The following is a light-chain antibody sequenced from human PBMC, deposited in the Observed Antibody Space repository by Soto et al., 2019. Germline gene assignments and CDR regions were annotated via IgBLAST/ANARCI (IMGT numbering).Light chain of an antibody. CDR2: EVT. V-gene: IGLV2-8*01. J-gene: IGLJ2*01. CDR3: SSYAGSNNVV. CDR1: SSDIGGYNY. Sequence: QSALTQPPSASGSPGQSVTISCTGTSSDIGGYNYVSWYQQHPGKAPKLIIYEVTERPSGVPVRFSGSKSGNTASLTVSGLRTEDEADYYCSSYAGSNNVVFGGGTKLTVL.